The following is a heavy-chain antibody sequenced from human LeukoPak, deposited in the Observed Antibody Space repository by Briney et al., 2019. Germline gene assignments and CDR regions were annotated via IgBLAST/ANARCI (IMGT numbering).Heavy chain of an antibody. J-gene: IGHJ1*01. D-gene: IGHD4-11*01. CDR3: AKFTTVNMYFHH. V-gene: IGHV3-23*01. CDR2: ISGSGGRT. Sequence: GGSLRLSCAGSGFSFSSYAMNWVRQAPGKGLEWVSGISGSGGRTDYADSVKGRFTISRDNSKNTLYLQTNSLRAEDTAVYYCAKFTTVNMYFHHWGQGTLVTVSS. CDR1: GFSFSSYA.